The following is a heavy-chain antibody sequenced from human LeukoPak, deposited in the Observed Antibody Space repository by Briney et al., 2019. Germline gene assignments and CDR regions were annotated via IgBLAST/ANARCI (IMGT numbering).Heavy chain of an antibody. CDR3: ARDVLYPRNDAFDI. D-gene: IGHD2-2*02. J-gene: IGHJ3*02. CDR1: GGSISSYY. Sequence: SETLSLTCTVSGGSISSYYWSWTRQPPGKGLEWIGYIYYSGSTNYNPSLKSRVTISVDTSKNQFSLKLSSVTAADTAVYYCARDVLYPRNDAFDIWGQGTMVTVSS. V-gene: IGHV4-59*01. CDR2: IYYSGST.